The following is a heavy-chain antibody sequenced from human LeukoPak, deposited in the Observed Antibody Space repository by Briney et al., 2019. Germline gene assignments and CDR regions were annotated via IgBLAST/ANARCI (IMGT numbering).Heavy chain of an antibody. V-gene: IGHV3-30*18. CDR2: ISYDGSNK. CDR3: AKDRRKVTMVRGVILDV. Sequence: GGSLRLSCAASGFTFSSYGMHWVRQAPGKGLEWVAVISYDGSNKYYADSVKGRFTISRDNSKNTLYLQMNSLRAEDTAVYYCAKDRRKVTMVRGVILDVWGKGTTVTVSS. J-gene: IGHJ6*04. CDR1: GFTFSSYG. D-gene: IGHD3-10*01.